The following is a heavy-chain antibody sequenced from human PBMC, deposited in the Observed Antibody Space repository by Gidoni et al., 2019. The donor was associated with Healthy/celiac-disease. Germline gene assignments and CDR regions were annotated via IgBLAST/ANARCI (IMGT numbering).Heavy chain of an antibody. D-gene: IGHD3-3*01. CDR2: INPSGGST. CDR1: GYTFTSYY. J-gene: IGHJ6*02. Sequence: QVQLVQSGAEVKKPGASVKVSCTASGYTFTSYYMHWVRQAPGQGLEWMGIINPSGGSTSYAQKFQGRVTMTRDTSTSTVYMELSSLRSEDTAVYYCARCPIVTTYYYYYSMDVWGQGTTVTVSS. V-gene: IGHV1-46*01. CDR3: ARCPIVTTYYYYYSMDV.